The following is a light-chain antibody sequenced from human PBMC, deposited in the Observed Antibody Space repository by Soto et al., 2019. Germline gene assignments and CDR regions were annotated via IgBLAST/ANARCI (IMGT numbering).Light chain of an antibody. CDR3: CSYAVSNSFDV. J-gene: IGLJ1*01. Sequence: QSVLAQPRSVSGSPGQSVTISCTGTSSDVGGYSYLSWYQQHPGKGPKLMIYDVSKRPSGVPDRFSGSKSGNTASLTISGLQAEDEADYYCCSYAVSNSFDVFGTGPKGTVL. CDR2: DVS. CDR1: SSDVGGYSY. V-gene: IGLV2-11*01.